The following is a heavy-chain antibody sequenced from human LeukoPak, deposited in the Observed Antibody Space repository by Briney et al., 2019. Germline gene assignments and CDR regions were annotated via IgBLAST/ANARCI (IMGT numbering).Heavy chain of an antibody. V-gene: IGHV1-69*13. CDR1: GGTFSSYA. J-gene: IGHJ4*02. CDR2: IIPIFGTA. Sequence: SVKVSCKASGGTFSSYAISWVRQAPGQGLEWMGGIIPIFGTANYAQKFQGRVTITADESTSTAYMELSSLRSEDTAVYYCARYAKIVGATEGDYFDYWGQGTLVTVSS. D-gene: IGHD1-26*01. CDR3: ARYAKIVGATEGDYFDY.